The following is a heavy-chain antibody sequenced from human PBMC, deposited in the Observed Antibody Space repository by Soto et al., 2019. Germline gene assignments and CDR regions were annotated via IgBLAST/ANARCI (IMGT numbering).Heavy chain of an antibody. CDR1: GGTVSSYA. CDR3: ARCSITGSTLLYYYGMEV. V-gene: IGHV1-69*13. D-gene: IGHD1-7*01. Sequence: SVKVSCKASGGTVSSYAISWVRQAPGQGLEWMGGIIPIFGTANCAQKFQGRVAITADESTSTAYMELSSLRSEDTPVYYCARCSITGSTLLYYYGMEVWGQGTTVTVCS. J-gene: IGHJ6*02. CDR2: IIPIFGTA.